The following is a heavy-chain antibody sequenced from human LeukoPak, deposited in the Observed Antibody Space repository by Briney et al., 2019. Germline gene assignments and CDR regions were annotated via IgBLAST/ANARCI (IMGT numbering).Heavy chain of an antibody. D-gene: IGHD3-10*01. V-gene: IGHV3-15*01. J-gene: IGHJ4*02. CDR1: GFTFSNAW. Sequence: GGSLRLSCAASGFTFSNAWMSWVRQAPGKGLEWVGRIKSKTDGGTTDYAAPVKGRFTISRDDSKNTLYLQMNSLRAEDTAVYYCAKVRVLLWFGGYYFDYWGQGTLVTVSS. CDR2: IKSKTDGGTT. CDR3: AKVRVLLWFGGYYFDY.